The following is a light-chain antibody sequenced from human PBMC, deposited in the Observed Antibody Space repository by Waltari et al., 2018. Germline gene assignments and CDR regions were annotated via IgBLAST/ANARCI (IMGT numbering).Light chain of an antibody. J-gene: IGLJ2*01. CDR2: EVN. Sequence: QSVLTQPASVSGSPGQSVTISCTGTSSDIGGYKFVSWYQQHPGKAPKLIIFEVNNRPPGVSIRFSGSKSDNTASLTISGLQAEDEADYYCSSYTSGTTLVAFGGGTRLTVL. CDR1: SSDIGGYKF. V-gene: IGLV2-14*01. CDR3: SSYTSGTTLVA.